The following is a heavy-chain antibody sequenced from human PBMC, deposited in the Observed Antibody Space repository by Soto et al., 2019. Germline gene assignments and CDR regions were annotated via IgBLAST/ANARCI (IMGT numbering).Heavy chain of an antibody. D-gene: IGHD3-3*01. J-gene: IGHJ3*02. CDR1: GGTFRSYA. CDR2: IIPIFGTA. V-gene: IGHV1-69*13. CDR3: ARGKKVLRFLEWLPDAFDI. Sequence: GASVKVSCKASGGTFRSYAISWVRQAPGQGLEWMGGIIPIFGTANYAQKFQGRVTITADESTSTAYMELSSLRSEDTAVYYCARGKKVLRFLEWLPDAFDIWGQGTMVTVSS.